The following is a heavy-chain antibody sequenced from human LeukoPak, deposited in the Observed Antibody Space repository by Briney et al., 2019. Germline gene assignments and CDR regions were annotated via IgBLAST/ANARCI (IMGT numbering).Heavy chain of an antibody. CDR2: LHYTGSENT. CDR3: ARDAGHQLSRRNYYAMDV. CDR1: GGSITTTIYY. Sequence: SETLSLTCTVSGGSITTTIYYWGWVRQAPGKGLEWIGALHYTGSENTYYNPSLKTRVTISVATSKNLFSLNLSSVTAADTAVYYCARDAGHQLSRRNYYAMDVWGQGTTVTASS. D-gene: IGHD1-1*01. V-gene: IGHV4-39*07. J-gene: IGHJ6*02.